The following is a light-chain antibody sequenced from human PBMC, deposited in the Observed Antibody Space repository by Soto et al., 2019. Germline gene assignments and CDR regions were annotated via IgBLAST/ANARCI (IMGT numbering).Light chain of an antibody. CDR2: WAS. Sequence: DIVMTQSPDSLAVSLGERATMNCKCSRSVLYKSNNKNHLAWYQQKPGQPPQLIIYWASTRESGVPERISGSGSGTDFTLTISRLEAEDVAFSWCQQYFDVPFTFGGGTKVDIK. CDR3: QQYFDVPFT. J-gene: IGKJ4*01. V-gene: IGKV4-1*01. CDR1: RSVLYKSNNKNH.